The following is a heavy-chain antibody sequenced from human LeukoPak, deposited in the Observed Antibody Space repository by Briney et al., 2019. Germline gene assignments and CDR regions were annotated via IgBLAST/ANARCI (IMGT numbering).Heavy chain of an antibody. J-gene: IGHJ6*02. CDR3: ARVRYGELDV. D-gene: IGHD4-17*01. Sequence: EGSLRLSCAASGFTFSSYAMSWVRQAPGKGLEWVSSMSGSGGNTYYADSVKGRFTISRDDSKNTLYLQMNSLRAEDTAVYYCARVRYGELDVWGQGTTVTVSS. V-gene: IGHV3-23*01. CDR1: GFTFSSYA. CDR2: MSGSGGNT.